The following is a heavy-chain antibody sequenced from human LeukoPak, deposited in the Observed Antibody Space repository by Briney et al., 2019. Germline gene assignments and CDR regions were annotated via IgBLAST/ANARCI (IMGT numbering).Heavy chain of an antibody. Sequence: SETLSLTCAVYGGSLSDYYWSWIRQHPGKGLEWIGEINHSGSTNYNPSLKSRVTISVDTSKNQFSLKLSSVTAADTAVYYCARTYYYASSAFDIWGQGTMVAVSS. J-gene: IGHJ3*02. V-gene: IGHV4-34*01. D-gene: IGHD3-22*01. CDR3: ARTYYYASSAFDI. CDR2: INHSGST. CDR1: GGSLSDYY.